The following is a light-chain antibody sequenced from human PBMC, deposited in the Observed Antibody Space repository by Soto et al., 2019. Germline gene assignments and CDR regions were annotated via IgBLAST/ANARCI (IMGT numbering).Light chain of an antibody. CDR2: AAS. CDR1: QSISSY. CDR3: QQSYSTPTT. V-gene: IGKV1-39*01. J-gene: IGKJ1*01. Sequence: DIQMTQSPSSLSASVGDRVTITCRASQSISSYLNWYQQKPGKAPKLLIYAASSLQSGDPTRFSGSGCGTDLNLPSSSLQPEDFATYYCQQSYSTPTTFGQGTKMDIK.